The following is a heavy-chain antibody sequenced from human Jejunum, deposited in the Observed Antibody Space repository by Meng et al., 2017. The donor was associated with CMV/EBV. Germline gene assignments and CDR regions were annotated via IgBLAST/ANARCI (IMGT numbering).Heavy chain of an antibody. V-gene: IGHV4-4*07. J-gene: IGHJ4*02. CDR2: IYSNGAS. D-gene: IGHD3-10*01. CDR3: ARYILQRVIILDY. CDR1: DDSINNHV. Sequence: QLLDSLPGRVKPAHTVALTCTISDDSINNHVYVQIRQPAVKEQGWFCRIYSNGASDYNPSLKRRVTMSVYMSKNQFTLKLSSVFTADTSVYVCARYILQRVIILDYWGQGTLVTVSS.